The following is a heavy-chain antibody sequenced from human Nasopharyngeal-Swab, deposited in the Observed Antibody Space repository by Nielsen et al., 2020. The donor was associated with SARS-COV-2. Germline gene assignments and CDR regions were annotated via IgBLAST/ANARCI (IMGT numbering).Heavy chain of an antibody. V-gene: IGHV3-74*01. D-gene: IGHD2-15*01. CDR2: INSDGSST. CDR1: GFIFSSYS. CDR3: ARDRIGVGMDV. J-gene: IGHJ6*02. Sequence: GSLRPPCAASGFIFSSYSMHWVRQAPGKGLVWVSRINSDGSSTSYADSVKGRFTISRDNAKNTLYLQMNSLRAEDTAVYYCARDRIGVGMDVWGQGTTVTVSS.